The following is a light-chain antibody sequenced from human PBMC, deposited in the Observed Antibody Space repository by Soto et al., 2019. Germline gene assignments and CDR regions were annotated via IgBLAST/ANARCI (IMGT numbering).Light chain of an antibody. Sequence: QSALTQPPSVSGSPGQSVTISCTGTSSDVGRYNRVSWYQQPPGTAPKLMIYEVSNRPSGVPDRFSGSKSGNTASLTISGLQAVDEADYYCSSYTSSSTVVFGGGTKLTVL. CDR2: EVS. J-gene: IGLJ2*01. CDR1: SSDVGRYNR. V-gene: IGLV2-18*02. CDR3: SSYTSSSTVV.